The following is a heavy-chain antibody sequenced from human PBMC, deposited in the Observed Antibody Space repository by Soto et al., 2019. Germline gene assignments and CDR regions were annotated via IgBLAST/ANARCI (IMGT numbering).Heavy chain of an antibody. D-gene: IGHD1-7*01. CDR2: ISAYNGNT. Sequence: GASVKVSCKASGYTFTSYGISWVRQAPGQGLEWMGWISAYNGNTNYAQKLQGRVTMTTDTSTSTAYMELRSLRSDDTAVYCCARVSGTGMAHYFDYWGQGTLVTVSS. CDR3: ARVSGTGMAHYFDY. J-gene: IGHJ4*02. CDR1: GYTFTSYG. V-gene: IGHV1-18*01.